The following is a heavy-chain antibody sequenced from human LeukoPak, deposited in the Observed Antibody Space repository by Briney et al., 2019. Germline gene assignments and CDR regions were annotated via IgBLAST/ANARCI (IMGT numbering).Heavy chain of an antibody. CDR3: AKIGYCSSTSCYQDAFDI. CDR1: GYSFTSYW. J-gene: IGHJ3*02. V-gene: IGHV5-51*01. CDR2: IYPSDSDT. D-gene: IGHD2-2*01. Sequence: GESLKISCKGSGYSFTSYWIGWVRQMPGKGLEWMGIIYPSDSDTRCSPSFQGQVTISADKSISTAYLQWSSLKASDTAMYYCAKIGYCSSTSCYQDAFDIWGQGTMVTVSS.